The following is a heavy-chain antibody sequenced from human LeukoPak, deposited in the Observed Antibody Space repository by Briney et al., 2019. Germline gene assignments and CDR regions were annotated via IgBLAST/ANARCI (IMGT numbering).Heavy chain of an antibody. V-gene: IGHV4-59*01. CDR1: GGSISSYY. J-gene: IGHJ2*01. Sequence: PSETLSLTCTVSGGSISSYYWSWIRQPPGKGLEWIGYIYYSGSTNYNPSLKSRVTISVDTSKNQFSLKLSSVTAADTAVYYCARGPPGFRSSTSCSAYWYFDLWGRGTLVTVSS. CDR2: IYYSGST. D-gene: IGHD2-2*01. CDR3: ARGPPGFRSSTSCSAYWYFDL.